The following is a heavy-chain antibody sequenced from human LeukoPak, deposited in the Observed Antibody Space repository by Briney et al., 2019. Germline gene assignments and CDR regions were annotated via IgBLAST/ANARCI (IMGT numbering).Heavy chain of an antibody. D-gene: IGHD1-26*01. V-gene: IGHV4-4*07. CDR3: AHGGNSGSYSEN. CDR1: GASISNHY. J-gene: IGHJ4*02. Sequence: PSETLSLTCTVSGASISNHYWSWIRQPAGKALEWIGRIYSSGDTDYNPSLKSRVTMSVGTSKSQFSLKLGSVIAADTAVYYCAHGGNSGSYSENWGQGTLVTVSS. CDR2: IYSSGDT.